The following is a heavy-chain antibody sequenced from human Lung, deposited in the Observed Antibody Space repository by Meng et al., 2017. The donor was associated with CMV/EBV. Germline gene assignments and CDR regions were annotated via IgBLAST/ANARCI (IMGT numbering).Heavy chain of an antibody. D-gene: IGHD1-1*01. Sequence: ESXKISCAASGFTFRTTWMSWVRQAPGKGLDWVGRIKSRNDGGTADHGTPVKGRFTISRDDSKDTLYLQMNSLKVEDTAIYYCTTGFGTAEAFWGQGTLVTVSS. V-gene: IGHV3-15*01. J-gene: IGHJ4*02. CDR2: IKSRNDGGTA. CDR3: TTGFGTAEAF. CDR1: GFTFRTTW.